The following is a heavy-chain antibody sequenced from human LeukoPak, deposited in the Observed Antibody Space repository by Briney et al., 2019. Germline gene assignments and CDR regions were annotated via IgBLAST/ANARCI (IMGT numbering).Heavy chain of an antibody. CDR3: AREYVLLWFGEPKYAFDI. J-gene: IGHJ3*02. CDR1: GYTFTGYY. D-gene: IGHD3-10*01. CDR2: INPNSGGT. V-gene: IGHV1-2*02. Sequence: ASVKVSCKASGYTFTGYYMHWVRQAPGQGLEWMGWINPNSGGTNYAQKFQGRVTMTRDTSISTAYMELSRLRSDDTAVYYCAREYVLLWFGEPKYAFDIWGQGTMVTVSS.